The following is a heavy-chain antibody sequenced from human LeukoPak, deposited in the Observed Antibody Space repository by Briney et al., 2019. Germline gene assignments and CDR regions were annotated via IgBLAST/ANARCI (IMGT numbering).Heavy chain of an antibody. J-gene: IGHJ4*02. CDR1: GGSFSGYY. V-gene: IGHV4-34*09. Sequence: SETLSLTCAVYGGSFSGYYWSWIRQPPGKGLEWIGYIYYSGSTYYNPSLKSRVTISVDTSKNQFSLKLSSVTAADTAVYYCARVNRYQDEDYWGQGTLVTVSS. CDR2: IYYSGST. D-gene: IGHD2-2*01. CDR3: ARVNRYQDEDY.